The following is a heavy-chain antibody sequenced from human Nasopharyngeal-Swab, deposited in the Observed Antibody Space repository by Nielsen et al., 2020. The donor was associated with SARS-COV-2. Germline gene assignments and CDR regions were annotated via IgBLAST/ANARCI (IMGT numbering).Heavy chain of an antibody. Sequence: RQAPGKGLEWIGYIYYSGSTYYNPSLKSRVTISVDTSKNQFSLKLSSVTAADTAVDYWARKSGEGYYYDSSGYMDVWGKGTTVTVSS. V-gene: IGHV4-31*02. J-gene: IGHJ6*04. D-gene: IGHD3-22*01. CDR2: IYYSGST. CDR3: ARKSGEGYYYDSSGYMDV.